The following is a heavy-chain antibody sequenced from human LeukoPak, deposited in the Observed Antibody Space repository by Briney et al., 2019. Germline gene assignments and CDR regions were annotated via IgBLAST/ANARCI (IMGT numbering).Heavy chain of an antibody. CDR2: ISWNSGSI. V-gene: IGHV3-9*03. J-gene: IGHJ6*03. Sequence: GGSLRLSCSASGFTFTTYGMNWVRQAPGKGLEWVSGISWNSGSIGYADSVKGRFTISRDNAKNSLYLQMNSLRAEDMALYYCAKDKGDCSSTSCFIMDVWGKGTTVTVSS. D-gene: IGHD2-2*01. CDR1: GFTFTTYG. CDR3: AKDKGDCSSTSCFIMDV.